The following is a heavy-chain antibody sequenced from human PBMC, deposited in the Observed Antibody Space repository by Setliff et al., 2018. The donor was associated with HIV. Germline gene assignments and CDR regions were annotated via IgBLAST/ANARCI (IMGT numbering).Heavy chain of an antibody. D-gene: IGHD6-19*01. V-gene: IGHV4-34*01. CDR1: GGSFSGYY. Sequence: SETLSLTCTVYGGSFSGYYWRWIRQPPGKGLEWIGEINHSGSTNYNPSLKSRVTISVDTSKNQFSLKLNSVTAADTAVYYCARVRGSSGWYVFDYWGQGTLVTVSS. J-gene: IGHJ4*02. CDR3: ARVRGSSGWYVFDY. CDR2: INHSGST.